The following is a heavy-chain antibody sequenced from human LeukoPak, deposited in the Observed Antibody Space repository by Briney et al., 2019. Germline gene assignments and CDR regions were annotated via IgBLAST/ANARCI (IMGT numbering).Heavy chain of an antibody. J-gene: IGHJ5*02. V-gene: IGHV3-23*01. Sequence: PGGSLRLSCAASGFSFSSYTMSWVRQAPGKGLEWVSGISDRGSTTYYADSVKGRFTISGDNSKNTLYLQMNSLRAEDTAVYYCAKEGFALGLFDPWGQGTLVTVSS. CDR1: GFSFSSYT. CDR3: AKEGFALGLFDP. D-gene: IGHD2-21*01. CDR2: ISDRGSTT.